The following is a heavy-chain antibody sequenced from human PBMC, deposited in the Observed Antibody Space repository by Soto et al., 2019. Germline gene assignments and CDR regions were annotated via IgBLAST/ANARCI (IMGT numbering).Heavy chain of an antibody. CDR2: IHTVGST. Sequence: HPGGSLRLSCEVSGFSIGGNPMSWVRQAPGQGLEWVASIHTVGSTYYADSVQGRFTISRDNSKNTLFLQMNSLRVGDTAIYFCARGLKDDSWGQGTLVTVSS. CDR1: GFSIGGNP. J-gene: IGHJ4*02. CDR3: ARGLKDDS. V-gene: IGHV3-53*01.